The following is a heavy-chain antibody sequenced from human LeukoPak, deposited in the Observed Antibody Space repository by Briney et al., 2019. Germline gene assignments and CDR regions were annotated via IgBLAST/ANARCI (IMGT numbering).Heavy chain of an antibody. CDR3: ARGGAVAGYGMDV. CDR1: GGSISSGSYC. V-gene: IGHV4-61*02. J-gene: IGHJ6*02. CDR2: IYTSGST. D-gene: IGHD6-19*01. Sequence: PSQTLSLTCTVSGGSISSGSYCWSWIRQPAGKGLEWIGRIYTSGSTNYNHSLKSRVTISVDSSKNPFSLKLSSVTAADTAVYYCARGGAVAGYGMDVWGQGTTVTVSS.